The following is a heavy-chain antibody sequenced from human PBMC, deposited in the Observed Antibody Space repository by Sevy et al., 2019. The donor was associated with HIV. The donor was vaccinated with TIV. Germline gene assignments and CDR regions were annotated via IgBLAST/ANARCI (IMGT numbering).Heavy chain of an antibody. V-gene: IGHV4-59*01. CDR2: IYYSGST. J-gene: IGHJ4*02. CDR3: ARDMLGYCRSTSCYAEGYFDY. D-gene: IGHD2-2*01. CDR1: GGSISSYY. Sequence: SETLSLTCTVSGGSISSYYWGWIRQPPGKGLEWIGYIYYSGSTNYNPSLKSRVTISVDTSKNQFSLKLSSVTAADTAVYYCARDMLGYCRSTSCYAEGYFDYWGQGTLVTVSS.